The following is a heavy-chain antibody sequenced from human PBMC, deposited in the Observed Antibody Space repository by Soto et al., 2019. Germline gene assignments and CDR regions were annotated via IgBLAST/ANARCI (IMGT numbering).Heavy chain of an antibody. CDR1: GFTFSSYA. CDR3: ARERGKAAAVHFDY. D-gene: IGHD6-13*01. J-gene: IGHJ4*02. CDR2: INSDGSST. Sequence: GGSLRLSCAASGFTFSSYAMHWVRQAPGKGLAWVSRINSDGSSTSYADSVKGRFTISRDNAKNTLYLQMNSLRAEDTAVYYCARERGKAAAVHFDYWGQGTLVTVSS. V-gene: IGHV3-74*01.